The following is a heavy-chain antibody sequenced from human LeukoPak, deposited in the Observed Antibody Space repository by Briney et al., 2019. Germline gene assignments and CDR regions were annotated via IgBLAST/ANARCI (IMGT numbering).Heavy chain of an antibody. D-gene: IGHD5-12*01. Sequence: GGSLRLSCAASGFSVSSNYMSWVRQAPGRGLEWVSVIYSGDTTYYADSVKGRFTISRDNAKNSLYLQMNSLRAEDTAVYYCAKGRVATPPFHAFDIRGQGTMVTVSS. CDR3: AKGRVATPPFHAFDI. CDR1: GFSVSSNY. J-gene: IGHJ3*02. V-gene: IGHV3-53*01. CDR2: IYSGDTT.